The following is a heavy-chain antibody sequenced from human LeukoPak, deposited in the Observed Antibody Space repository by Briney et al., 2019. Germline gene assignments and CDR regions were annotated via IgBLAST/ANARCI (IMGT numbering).Heavy chain of an antibody. CDR2: IKQDGSEK. CDR1: GFTFSSYW. Sequence: GGSLRLSCAASGFTFSSYWISWVRQAPGEGLEWVANIKQDGSEKYYVDSVKGRFTISRDNAKNSLYLQMNSLRAEDTAVYYCARSSIAVAGKPFDYWGQGTLVTVSS. D-gene: IGHD6-19*01. J-gene: IGHJ4*02. V-gene: IGHV3-7*01. CDR3: ARSSIAVAGKPFDY.